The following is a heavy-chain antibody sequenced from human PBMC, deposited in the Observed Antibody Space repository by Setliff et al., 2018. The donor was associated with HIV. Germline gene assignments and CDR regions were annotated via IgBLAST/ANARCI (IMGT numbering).Heavy chain of an antibody. CDR2: IYYSGNT. D-gene: IGHD3-10*01. V-gene: IGHV4-59*11. CDR3: AREGQNMDDSFDL. CDR1: NDSINYQY. J-gene: IGHJ3*01. Sequence: PSETLSLTCTVSNDSINYQYWAWIRQPPGKGLEWIGSIYYSGNTNYNPSLKSRVTISIDTSKSQFSLKLTSVSAADSAMYYCAREGQNMDDSFDLWGQGTMVTVSS.